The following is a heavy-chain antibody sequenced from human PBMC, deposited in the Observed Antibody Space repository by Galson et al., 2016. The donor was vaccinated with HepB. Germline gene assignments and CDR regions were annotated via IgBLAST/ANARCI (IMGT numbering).Heavy chain of an antibody. J-gene: IGHJ3*02. CDR2: IKEDGSEK. Sequence: SLRLSCAGSGFTFSTNWMSWVRQAPGKGLEWVANIKEDGSEKYYVDSVKGRFTISRDNAKNSLFLQMNSLRAEDAAVYYCARDSGYCNNFECKGDAFDMWGQGTMVTVTS. CDR3: ARDSGYCNNFECKGDAFDM. D-gene: IGHD2-8*01. V-gene: IGHV3-7*04. CDR1: GFTFSTNW.